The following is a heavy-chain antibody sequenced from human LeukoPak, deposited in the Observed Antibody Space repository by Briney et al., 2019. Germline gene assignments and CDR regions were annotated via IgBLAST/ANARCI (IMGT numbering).Heavy chain of an antibody. CDR1: GGSISSCSYY. V-gene: IGHV4-39*07. Sequence: SETLSLTCTVSGGSISSCSYYWVWIPQPPGKGLVWIVSIYYSGSTYYNPSLKNRVTISVDTSKNQFSLKLSSVTAADKAVYYCASTYYYDSSGYYALTNWGQGTLVTVSS. J-gene: IGHJ4*02. D-gene: IGHD3-22*01. CDR2: IYYSGST. CDR3: ASTYYYDSSGYYALTN.